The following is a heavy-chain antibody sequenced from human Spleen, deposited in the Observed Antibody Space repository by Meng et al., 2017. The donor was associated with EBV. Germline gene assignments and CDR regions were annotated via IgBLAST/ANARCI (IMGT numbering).Heavy chain of an antibody. Sequence: QVKLQESGPGLVKASQTLTLTCAVSGGSISSGDYYWSWIRQPPGKGLEWIGEINHSGNTNYNPSLKSRVTISVDTSKRQFSLKLTSMTAADTAVYYCATWWGKGYYWGQETLVTVSS. CDR3: ATWWGKGYY. CDR2: INHSGNT. D-gene: IGHD2-8*02. J-gene: IGHJ4*02. CDR1: GGSISSGDYY. V-gene: IGHV4-30-4*01.